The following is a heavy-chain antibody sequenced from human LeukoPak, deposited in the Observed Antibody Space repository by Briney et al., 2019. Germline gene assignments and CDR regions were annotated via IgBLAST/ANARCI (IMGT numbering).Heavy chain of an antibody. V-gene: IGHV4-59*08. Sequence: SETLSLTCTVSGDSITGYYWSWIRQPPGKGLEWIGYIYYSGSTNYNPSLKSRVTISVDTSKNQFSLKLSSVTAADTAVYYCARPAVPYSSSWYYFDYWGQGTLVTVSS. J-gene: IGHJ4*02. D-gene: IGHD6-13*01. CDR2: IYYSGST. CDR3: ARPAVPYSSSWYYFDY. CDR1: GDSITGYY.